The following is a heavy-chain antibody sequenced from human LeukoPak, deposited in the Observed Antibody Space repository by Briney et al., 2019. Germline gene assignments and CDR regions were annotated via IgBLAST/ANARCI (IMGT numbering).Heavy chain of an antibody. CDR3: ARDLRGAVAAAGTINDEIDY. Sequence: ASVKVSCKASGYTFTSYYMHWVRQAPGQGLEWMGLINHSGGSTRYDQKFQGRVTMTRDTSTSTVYMELSSLRSEDTAVYYCARDLRGAVAAAGTINDEIDYWGQGTLVTVSS. CDR1: GYTFTSYY. J-gene: IGHJ4*02. CDR2: INHSGGST. D-gene: IGHD6-13*01. V-gene: IGHV1-46*01.